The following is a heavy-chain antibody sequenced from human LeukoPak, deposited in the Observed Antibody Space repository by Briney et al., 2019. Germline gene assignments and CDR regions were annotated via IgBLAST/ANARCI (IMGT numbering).Heavy chain of an antibody. D-gene: IGHD6-13*01. V-gene: IGHV4-4*02. CDR1: GGSISSSNW. Sequence: TSGTLSLTCAVSGGSISSSNWWSWVRQPPGKGLEWIGEIYHSGSTYYNPSLKSRVTISVDTSKNQFSLKLSSVTAADTAVYYCASQSSSWYRGYWGQGTLVTVSS. CDR3: ASQSSSWYRGY. CDR2: IYHSGST. J-gene: IGHJ4*02.